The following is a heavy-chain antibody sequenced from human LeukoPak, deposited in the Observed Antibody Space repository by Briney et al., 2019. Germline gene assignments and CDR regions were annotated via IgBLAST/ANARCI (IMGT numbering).Heavy chain of an antibody. CDR2: INHRGRS. Sequence: PSETLSLTCAVSGASFSSDYWTWIRQPPGKGLGWIAEINHRGRSNYNPSLKSRVAISVDTSKNQFSLNLSSVTAADTARYYCARGLYDSGDYHYGIRAYYFDTWGQGILVTVSS. V-gene: IGHV4-34*01. D-gene: IGHD3-22*01. CDR1: GASFSSDY. CDR3: ARGLYDSGDYHYGIRAYYFDT. J-gene: IGHJ4*02.